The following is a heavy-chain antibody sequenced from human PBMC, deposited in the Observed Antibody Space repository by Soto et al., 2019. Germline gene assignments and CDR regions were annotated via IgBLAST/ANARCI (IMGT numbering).Heavy chain of an antibody. CDR3: ARGYYYDSSGQNWFDP. V-gene: IGHV3-53*01. J-gene: IGHJ5*02. CDR1: GFTVSSNY. D-gene: IGHD3-22*01. CDR2: IYSGGST. Sequence: EVQLVESGGGLIQPGGSLRLSCAASGFTVSSNYMSWVRQAPGKGLEWVSVIYSGGSTYYADSVKGRFTISRDNSKNTLYLQMNSLRAEDTAVYYCARGYYYDSSGQNWFDPWGQGTLVTVSS.